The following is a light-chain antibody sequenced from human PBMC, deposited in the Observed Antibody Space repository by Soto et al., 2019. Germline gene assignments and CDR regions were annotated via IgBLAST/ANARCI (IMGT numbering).Light chain of an antibody. V-gene: IGKV3-20*01. CDR1: QSVSSSY. CDR3: QQYGSSPWT. J-gene: IGKJ1*01. CDR2: GAS. Sequence: EIVLTQSPGTLSVSPGERATLSCRASQSVSSSYLGWYQQKPGQAPRLLIYGASSRATGIPDRFSGSGSGTDFTLTISRLEPEDFAVYYCQQYGSSPWTFGQGTKVDI.